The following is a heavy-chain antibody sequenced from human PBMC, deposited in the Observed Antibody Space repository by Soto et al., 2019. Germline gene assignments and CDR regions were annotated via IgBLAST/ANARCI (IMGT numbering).Heavy chain of an antibody. CDR1: GGSFSGYY. Sequence: QVQLQQWGAGLLKPSETLSLTCAVYGGSFSGYYWSWIRQPPGKGLEWIGEINHSGSTNYNPSLKSRVTISVDTSKNQCSLKLSSVTAADTAVYYCARLTRIAVAGTPFDYWGQGTLVTVSS. D-gene: IGHD6-19*01. CDR2: INHSGST. CDR3: ARLTRIAVAGTPFDY. J-gene: IGHJ4*02. V-gene: IGHV4-34*01.